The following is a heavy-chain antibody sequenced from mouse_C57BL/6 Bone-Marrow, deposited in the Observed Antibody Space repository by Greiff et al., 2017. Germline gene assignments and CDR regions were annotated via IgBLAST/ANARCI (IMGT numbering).Heavy chain of an antibody. CDR3: ARGIDYYGSSPAWFAY. J-gene: IGHJ3*01. Sequence: QVQLQQSGAELVRPGTSVKVSCKASGYAFTNYLIEWVKQRPGQGLEWIGVINPGSGGTNYNEKFKGKATLTADKSSSTAYMQLSRLTSEDSAVXFSARGIDYYGSSPAWFAYWGQGTLVTVSA. CDR1: GYAFTNYL. V-gene: IGHV1-54*01. D-gene: IGHD1-1*01. CDR2: INPGSGGT.